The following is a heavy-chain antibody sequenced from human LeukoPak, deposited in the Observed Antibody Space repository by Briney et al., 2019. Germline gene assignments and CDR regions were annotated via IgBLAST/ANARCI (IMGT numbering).Heavy chain of an antibody. CDR2: IYYSGST. CDR3: ARTRVFFYYYYMDV. V-gene: IGHV4-39*07. CDR1: GGSISSSSYY. Sequence: PSETLSLTCTVSGGSISSSSYYWGWIRQPPGKGLEWIGSIYYSGSTYYNPSLKSRVTISVDTSKNQFSLKLSSVTAADTAVYYCARTRVFFYYYYMDVWGKGTTVTVSS. J-gene: IGHJ6*03. D-gene: IGHD2-8*01.